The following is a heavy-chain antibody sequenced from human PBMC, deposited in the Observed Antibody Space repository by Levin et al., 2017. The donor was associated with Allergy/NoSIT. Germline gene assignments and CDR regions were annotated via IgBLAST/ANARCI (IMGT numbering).Heavy chain of an antibody. V-gene: IGHV3-21*01. Sequence: GGSLRLSCAASGFTFSSYSMNWVRQAPGKGLEWVSSISSSSSYIYYADSVKGRFTISRDNAKNSLYLQMNSLRAEDTAVYYCARDRYYYGSGRSYWYFDLWGRGTLVTVSS. CDR2: ISSSSSYI. CDR3: ARDRYYYGSGRSYWYFDL. J-gene: IGHJ2*01. D-gene: IGHD3-10*01. CDR1: GFTFSSYS.